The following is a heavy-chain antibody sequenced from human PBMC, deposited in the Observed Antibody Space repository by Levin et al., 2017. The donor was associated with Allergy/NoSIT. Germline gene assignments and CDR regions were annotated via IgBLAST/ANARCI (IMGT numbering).Heavy chain of an antibody. D-gene: IGHD4-11*01. CDR2: IYYSGST. Sequence: SETLSLTCTVSGGSISSSSYYWGWIRQPPGKGLEWIGSIYYSGSTYYNPSLKSRVTISVDTSKNQFSLKLSSVTAADTAVYYCARDGDYSNYYYYGMDVWGQGTTVTVSS. V-gene: IGHV4-39*07. CDR3: ARDGDYSNYYYYGMDV. J-gene: IGHJ6*02. CDR1: GGSISSSSYY.